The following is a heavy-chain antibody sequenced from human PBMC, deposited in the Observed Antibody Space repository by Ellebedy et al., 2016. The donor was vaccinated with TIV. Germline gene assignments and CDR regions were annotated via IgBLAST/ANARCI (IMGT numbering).Heavy chain of an antibody. CDR1: GGSISSYY. D-gene: IGHD2-2*01. CDR2: IYTSGST. V-gene: IGHV4-4*07. J-gene: IGHJ5*02. CDR3: ARDLGYCSSTSCYQYNWFDP. Sequence: SETLSLXXTVSGGSISSYYWSWIRQPDGKGLEWIGRIYTSGSTNYNPSLKSRVTMSVDTSKNQFSLKLSSVTAADTAVYYCARDLGYCSSTSCYQYNWFDPWGQGTLVTVSS.